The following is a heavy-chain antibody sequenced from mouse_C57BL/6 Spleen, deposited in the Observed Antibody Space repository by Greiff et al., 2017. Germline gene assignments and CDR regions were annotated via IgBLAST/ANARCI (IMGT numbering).Heavy chain of an antibody. CDR3: ARSAPVEGAMDY. CDR2: IYPGDGDT. J-gene: IGHJ4*01. Sequence: VQLKQSGPELVKPGASVKISCKASGYAFSSSWMNWVKQRPGKGLEWIGRIYPGDGDTNYNGKFKGKATLTADKSSSTAYMQLSSLTSEDSAVYFCARSAPVEGAMDYWGQGTSVTVSS. V-gene: IGHV1-82*01. D-gene: IGHD1-1*01. CDR1: GYAFSSSW.